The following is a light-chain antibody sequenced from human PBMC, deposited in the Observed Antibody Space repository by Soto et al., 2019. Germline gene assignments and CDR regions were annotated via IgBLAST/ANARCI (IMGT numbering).Light chain of an antibody. Sequence: DIQMTQSPSTLSASVGDRVTITCRANQSISTWLAWYQQKPGKAPKLLIYKAYSLESGVPSRFSRSGAGTDFTLTISRLQPDDFATYYCQQYNSYSLYTFGQGTKVEMK. CDR1: QSISTW. CDR3: QQYNSYSLYT. V-gene: IGKV1-5*03. J-gene: IGKJ2*01. CDR2: KAY.